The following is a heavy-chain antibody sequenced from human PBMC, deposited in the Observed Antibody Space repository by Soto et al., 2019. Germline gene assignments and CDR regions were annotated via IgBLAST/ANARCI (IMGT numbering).Heavy chain of an antibody. CDR2: ISSSSSYI. Sequence: GGSLRLSCAASGFTFSSYSMNWVRQAPGKGLEWVSSISSSSSYIYYADSVKGRFTISRDNAKNSLYLQMNSLRAEDTAVYYCARDSPEGFTILYYYYYYMDVWGKGTTVTVSS. D-gene: IGHD3-10*01. J-gene: IGHJ6*03. CDR1: GFTFSSYS. V-gene: IGHV3-21*01. CDR3: ARDSPEGFTILYYYYYYMDV.